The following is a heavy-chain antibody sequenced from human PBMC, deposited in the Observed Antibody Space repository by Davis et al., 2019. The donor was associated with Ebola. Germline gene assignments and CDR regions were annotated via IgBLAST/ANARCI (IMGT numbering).Heavy chain of an antibody. CDR1: GYTFTSYY. J-gene: IGHJ6*04. D-gene: IGHD5-12*01. CDR3: AREPLRVATIVGMDV. CDR2: INPNDGRT. Sequence: AASMKVSCKASGYTFTSYYMHWVRQAPGQGLEWMGMINPNDGRTIYAQKFQGRVTVTRDTSTTTVYMDLSSLRSEDTAVYYCAREPLRVATIVGMDVWGKGTTVTVSS. V-gene: IGHV1-46*01.